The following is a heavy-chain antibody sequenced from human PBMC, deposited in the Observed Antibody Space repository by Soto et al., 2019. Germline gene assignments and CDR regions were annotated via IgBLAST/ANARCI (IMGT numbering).Heavy chain of an antibody. CDR2: ISYDGSNK. D-gene: IGHD2-2*01. Sequence: LSLTCAASGFTFSSYGMHWVRQAPGKGLEWVAVISYDGSNKYYADSVKGRFTISRDNSKNTLYLQMNSLRAEDTAVYYCAKDRDCSSTSCPFDYWGQGALVTVSS. CDR3: AKDRDCSSTSCPFDY. V-gene: IGHV3-30*18. CDR1: GFTFSSYG. J-gene: IGHJ4*02.